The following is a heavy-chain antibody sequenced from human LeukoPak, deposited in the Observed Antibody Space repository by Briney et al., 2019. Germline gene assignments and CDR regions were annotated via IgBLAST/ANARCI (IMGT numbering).Heavy chain of an antibody. CDR2: ISSSSSYI. J-gene: IGHJ4*02. D-gene: IGHD5-24*01. CDR3: AREIRDGYNENFDY. Sequence: GGSLRLSCAASGFTFSSYSMNWVRQAPGKGLEWVSSISSSSSYIYYADSVKGRFTISRDNAKNSLYLQMNSLRAEDTAVYYCAREIRDGYNENFDYWGQGTLVTVSS. V-gene: IGHV3-21*01. CDR1: GFTFSSYS.